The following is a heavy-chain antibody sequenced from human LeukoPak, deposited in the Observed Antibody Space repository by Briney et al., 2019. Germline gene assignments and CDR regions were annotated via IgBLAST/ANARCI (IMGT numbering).Heavy chain of an antibody. CDR3: ARVGSELRFLEWLFPDDYKDV. D-gene: IGHD3-3*01. J-gene: IGHJ6*03. CDR1: GGSISSHY. CDR2: IYYSGST. V-gene: IGHV4-59*11. Sequence: PSETLSLTCTVSGGSISSHYWSWIRQPPGKGLEWIGHIYYSGSTNYNPSLKSRVTISVDTSKNQFSLKLSSVTAADTAVYYCARVGSELRFLEWLFPDDYKDVWGKGTTVTVSS.